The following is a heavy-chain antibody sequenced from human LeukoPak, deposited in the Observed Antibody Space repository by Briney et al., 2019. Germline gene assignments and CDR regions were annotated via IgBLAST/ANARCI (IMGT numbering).Heavy chain of an antibody. CDR1: GVSVSSNSAA. V-gene: IGHV6-1*01. J-gene: IGHJ3*02. CDR3: ARGLWARIPGAFDI. D-gene: IGHD5-18*01. Sequence: SQTLSLTSAISGVSVSSNSAAWNWVSQSPSRGLEWLGTTYYRSNWYNDYAVSVKSRITITPDTSKNQFSLQLNSVTPEDTAVYYCARGLWARIPGAFDIWGQGTMVTVSS. CDR2: TYYRSNWYN.